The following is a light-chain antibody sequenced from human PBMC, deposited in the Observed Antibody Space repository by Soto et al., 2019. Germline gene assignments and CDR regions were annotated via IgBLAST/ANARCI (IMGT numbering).Light chain of an antibody. CDR1: QSINNW. J-gene: IGKJ3*01. CDR3: QQYDTYPFT. V-gene: IGKV1-5*03. Sequence: DIQMTQSPSTLSASIGDRVTITCRASQSINNWLAWYQQKPGKAPKVLIYKASSLESGVPSRFSGSESGTEFTLAINSLQPDDFATYYCQQYDTYPFTFGPGTKVDI. CDR2: KAS.